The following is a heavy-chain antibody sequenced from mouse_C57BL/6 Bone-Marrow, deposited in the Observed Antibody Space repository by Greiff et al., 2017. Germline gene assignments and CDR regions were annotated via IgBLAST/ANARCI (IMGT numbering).Heavy chain of an antibody. CDR2: IDPETGGT. V-gene: IGHV1-15*01. CDR1: GYTFTDYE. J-gene: IGHJ3*01. Sequence: QVQLQQSGAELVRPGASVTLSCKASGYTFTDYEMHWVKQTPVHGLEWIGAIDPETGGTAYNQKFKGKAILTADKSSSTAYMELRSLTSEDSAVYYCTRWGDDGYYPWFAYWVQGTLVTVSA. D-gene: IGHD2-3*01. CDR3: TRWGDDGYYPWFAY.